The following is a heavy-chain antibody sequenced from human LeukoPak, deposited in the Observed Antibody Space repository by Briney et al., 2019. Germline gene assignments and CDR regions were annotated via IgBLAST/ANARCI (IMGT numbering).Heavy chain of an antibody. Sequence: GGSLRLSCAASGFTFRSYGMHWVRQAPGKGLEWVAFIRYDGSNKYYADSVKGRFTISRDNSKNTLYLQMNSLRAEDTAVYYCARTASGQPSFDYWGQGTLVTVSS. V-gene: IGHV3-30*02. CDR3: ARTASGQPSFDY. CDR1: GFTFRSYG. J-gene: IGHJ4*02. D-gene: IGHD6-25*01. CDR2: IRYDGSNK.